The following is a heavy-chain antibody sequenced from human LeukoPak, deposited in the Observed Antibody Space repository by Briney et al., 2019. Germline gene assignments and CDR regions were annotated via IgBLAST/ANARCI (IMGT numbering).Heavy chain of an antibody. Sequence: PGRSLRLSCAASGFTFSSYGMHWVRQAPGKGLEWVAVIWYDGRNKNYAASVKGRFTISRDNSKNTLYLQMNSLRAEDTAVYYCAKSVESAVTTNPYFDYWGQGTLVTVSS. CDR2: IWYDGRNK. CDR1: GFTFSSYG. CDR3: AKSVESAVTTNPYFDY. D-gene: IGHD4-17*01. J-gene: IGHJ4*02. V-gene: IGHV3-33*06.